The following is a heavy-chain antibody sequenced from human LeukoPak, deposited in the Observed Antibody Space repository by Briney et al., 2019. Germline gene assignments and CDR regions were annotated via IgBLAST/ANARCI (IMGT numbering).Heavy chain of an antibody. CDR2: IAWNSGNT. J-gene: IGHJ4*02. V-gene: IGHV3-9*01. D-gene: IGHD3-10*01. Sequence: GGSLRLSCAASGFTFDNYAMHWVRQAPGKGLEWVSGIAWNSGNTGFADSVKGRFTIPRDDAENSLYLQMNSLTPEDTAFYFCAKDMNSYGSGSSYNPWGPFDSWGQGPLVTVSS. CDR1: GFTFDNYA. CDR3: AKDMNSYGSGSSYNPWGPFDS.